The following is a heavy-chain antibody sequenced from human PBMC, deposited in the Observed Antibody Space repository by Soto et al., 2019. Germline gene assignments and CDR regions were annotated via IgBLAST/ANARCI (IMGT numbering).Heavy chain of an antibody. D-gene: IGHD4-4*01. CDR2: ISGDGGTS. CDR3: ARDSICSNSRFDH. J-gene: IGHJ4*02. CDR1: GFTVTSYA. V-gene: IGHV3-23*01. Sequence: EVQLLESGGGLVQPGGSLRLSCAASGFTVTSYAMSWVLQAPGKGLEWVSVISGDGGTSYYADSGRGRFTSSRDFPKNTVILQMNSLRAEDTAIYYGARDSICSNSRFDHWGQGTLVTVSS.